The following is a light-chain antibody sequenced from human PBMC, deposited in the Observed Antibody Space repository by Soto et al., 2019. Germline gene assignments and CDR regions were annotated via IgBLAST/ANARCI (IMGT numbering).Light chain of an antibody. CDR3: PQDINYPWT. CDR1: QSISNY. Sequence: IQMTQSPSSLSASVGDRVTITCRASQSISNYLNWYQQKPGKAPNLLIYAAFSLQSGAPSRFSGSGTGTDFTLAISSLQPGDSATYFCPQDINYPWTFGQGTKVDIK. CDR2: AAF. J-gene: IGKJ1*01. V-gene: IGKV1-6*01.